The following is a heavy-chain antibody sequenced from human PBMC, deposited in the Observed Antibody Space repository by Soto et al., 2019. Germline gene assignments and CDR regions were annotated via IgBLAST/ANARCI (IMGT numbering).Heavy chain of an antibody. CDR2: IYYSGST. D-gene: IGHD2-15*01. Sequence: SETLSLTCTVSGGSISSYYWSWIRQPPGKGLEWIGYIYYSGSTNYNPSLKSRVTISVDTSKNQFSLKLSSVTAADTAVYYCARHGAAANDWDYYYYYMDVWGKGTTVTAP. J-gene: IGHJ6*03. V-gene: IGHV4-59*08. CDR3: ARHGAAANDWDYYYYYMDV. CDR1: GGSISSYY.